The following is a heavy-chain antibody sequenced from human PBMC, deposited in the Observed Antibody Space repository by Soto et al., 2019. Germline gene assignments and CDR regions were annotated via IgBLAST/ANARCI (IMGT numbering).Heavy chain of an antibody. J-gene: IGHJ4*02. CDR2: ISGTGGNT. V-gene: IGHV3-23*01. CDR1: GFNVCTYG. D-gene: IGHD5-12*01. Sequence: GGSLRLSCAASGFNVCTYGMSWVRQAPEKGLEWVSGISGTGGNTFYADSVKGRFTISRDSSKNTLFLQMNSLRAEDTAVYFCAKDRSLNSGYGRLDYWGQGTQVTVSS. CDR3: AKDRSLNSGYGRLDY.